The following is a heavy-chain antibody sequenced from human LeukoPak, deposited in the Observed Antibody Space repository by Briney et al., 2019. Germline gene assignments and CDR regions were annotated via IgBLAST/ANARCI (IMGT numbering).Heavy chain of an antibody. J-gene: IGHJ4*02. CDR3: ARVGVSGSYYGTSDY. D-gene: IGHD3-10*01. CDR2: IYYSGTT. V-gene: IGHV4-31*03. CDR1: GGSISSGNYY. Sequence: PSETLSLTCTVSGGSISSGNYYWSWIRQHPGKGLEWIGYIYYSGTTYYNPSLKSRVSISVDTSKNQFSLKLTSVTAADTAVYYCARVGVSGSYYGTSDYWGQGTLVTVSS.